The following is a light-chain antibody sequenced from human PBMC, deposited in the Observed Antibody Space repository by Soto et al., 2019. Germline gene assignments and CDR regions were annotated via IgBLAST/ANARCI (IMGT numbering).Light chain of an antibody. CDR3: LQHNSYPRT. CDR2: AAS. Sequence: DIQMTQSPSSLSASVGDRVTITCRASQSISTYLNWFQQKPGKAPNLLIYAASSLQSGVPSRFSGSGSGADFTLTISSLQPEDFATYYCLQHNSYPRTFGQGTKVDI. CDR1: QSISTY. J-gene: IGKJ1*01. V-gene: IGKV1-39*01.